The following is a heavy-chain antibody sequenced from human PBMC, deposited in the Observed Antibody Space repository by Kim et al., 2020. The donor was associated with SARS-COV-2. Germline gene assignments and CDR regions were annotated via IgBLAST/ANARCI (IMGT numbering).Heavy chain of an antibody. Sequence: YYPGYVKGRFTNSRENAKNSLYLQMNSLRAGDTAVYYCARGMDTSSSLDYWGQGTLVTVSS. CDR3: ARGMDTSSSLDY. D-gene: IGHD6-6*01. J-gene: IGHJ4*02. V-gene: IGHV3-13*01.